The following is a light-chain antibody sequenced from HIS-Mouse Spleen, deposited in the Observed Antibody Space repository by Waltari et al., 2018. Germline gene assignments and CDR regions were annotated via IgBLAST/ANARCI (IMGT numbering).Light chain of an antibody. Sequence: DIQLTQSPSFLSASVGDRVTITCRASQGISSYLACYQQKPGKAPKLLIYDASTLQSGVPSRFRGSGSGTEFTLTISSLQHEDFATYYGQQLNSYPPTFGQGTKVEIK. CDR1: QGISSY. V-gene: IGKV1-9*01. J-gene: IGKJ1*01. CDR3: QQLNSYPPT. CDR2: DAS.